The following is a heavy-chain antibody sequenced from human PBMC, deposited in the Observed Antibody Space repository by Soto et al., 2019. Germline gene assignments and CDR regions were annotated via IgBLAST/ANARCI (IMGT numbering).Heavy chain of an antibody. D-gene: IGHD4-17*01. J-gene: IGHJ2*01. CDR3: ARVDYGDYGWYFDL. Sequence: EVQLVESGGNLIQPGGSLRLSCAASGFTVTNKYMTWVRQAPGKGLEWVSLIYSGGATSYADSVKGRVTISRDNSKDTLYLQVNSLRAEDTAVYYWARVDYGDYGWYFDLWGRGTLVTVSS. V-gene: IGHV3-53*01. CDR2: IYSGGAT. CDR1: GFTVTNKY.